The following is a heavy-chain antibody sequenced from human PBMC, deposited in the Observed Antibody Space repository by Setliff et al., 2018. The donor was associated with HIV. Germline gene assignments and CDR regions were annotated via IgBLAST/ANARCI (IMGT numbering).Heavy chain of an antibody. J-gene: IGHJ4*02. V-gene: IGHV1-2*02. D-gene: IGHD7-27*01. Sequence: ASVKVSCKASGDTLSDYYIHWVRQAPGQGLEWMGWINPDSGGTNYAQKFQGRVTMTRDTSLNTDYMEVRSLRSDDTAVYYCARQLSNSLDYWGQGTLVTVSS. CDR2: INPDSGGT. CDR3: ARQLSNSLDY. CDR1: GDTLSDYY.